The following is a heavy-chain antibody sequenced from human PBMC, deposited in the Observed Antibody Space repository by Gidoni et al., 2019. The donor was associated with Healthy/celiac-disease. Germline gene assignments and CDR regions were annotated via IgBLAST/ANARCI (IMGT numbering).Heavy chain of an antibody. CDR3: ARVDCSSTSCFPVRDYYYYGMDV. D-gene: IGHD2-2*01. CDR2: IIPILGTA. V-gene: IGHV1-69*01. Sequence: QVQLVQSGAEVKKPGSSVKVSCKASGGTFSSYAIGWVRQAPGQGLEWMGGIIPILGTANYAQKFQGRVTITADESTSTAYMELSSLRSEDTAVYYCARVDCSSTSCFPVRDYYYYGMDVWGQGTTVTVSS. J-gene: IGHJ6*02. CDR1: GGTFSSYA.